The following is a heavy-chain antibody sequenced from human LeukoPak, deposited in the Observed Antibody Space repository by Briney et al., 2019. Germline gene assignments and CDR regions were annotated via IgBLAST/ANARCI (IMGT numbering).Heavy chain of an antibody. D-gene: IGHD3-10*01. J-gene: IGHJ4*02. CDR3: ARAWDYYGSGSYYNDY. CDR2: IYYSGST. V-gene: IGHV4-30-4*01. CDR1: GGSINSGDYY. Sequence: SETLSLTCTVSGGSINSGDYYWSWIRQPPGKGLEWVGYIYYSGSTYYNPSLKSRVTISVDTSKNQFSLKLSSVTAADTAVYYCARAWDYYGSGSYYNDYWGQGTLVTVSS.